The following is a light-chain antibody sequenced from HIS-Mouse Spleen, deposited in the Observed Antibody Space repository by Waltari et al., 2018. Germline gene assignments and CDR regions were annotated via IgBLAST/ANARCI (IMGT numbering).Light chain of an antibody. CDR1: QSVLYSSNNKNY. CDR3: QQYYSTPPYT. CDR2: WAS. V-gene: IGKV4-1*01. J-gene: IGKJ2*01. Sequence: INCKSSQSVLYSSNNKNYLAWYQQKPGQPPKLLIYWASTRESGVPDRFSGSGSGTDFTLTISSLQAEDVAVYYCQQYYSTPPYTFGQGTKLEIK.